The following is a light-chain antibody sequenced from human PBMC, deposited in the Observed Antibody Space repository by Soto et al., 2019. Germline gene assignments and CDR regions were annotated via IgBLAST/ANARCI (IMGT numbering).Light chain of an antibody. CDR2: EVN. CDR1: SSDVGDHNY. CDR3: SSYTATSTHYV. J-gene: IGLJ1*01. V-gene: IGLV2-14*01. Sequence: QSALTQPASVSGSPGQSITISYTGTSSDVGDHNYVSWYQQKPGKAPKLLISEVNNRPSGVSNRFSGSKSGNTASLTISGLRPDDEADYYCSSYTATSTHYVFGSGTKVTVL.